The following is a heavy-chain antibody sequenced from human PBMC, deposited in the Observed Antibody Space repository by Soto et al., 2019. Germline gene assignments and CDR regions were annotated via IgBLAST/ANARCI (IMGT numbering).Heavy chain of an antibody. CDR1: GYTFTSYG. Sequence: GASVKVSCKSSGYTFTSYGISGVRQPPGQGLEWMGWISAYNGNTNYAQKLQGRVTMTTDTSTSTAYMELRSLRSDDTAVYYFSRERWDTAMGSVWGQGTTVTVSS. D-gene: IGHD5-18*01. J-gene: IGHJ6*02. CDR3: SRERWDTAMGSV. V-gene: IGHV1-18*01. CDR2: ISAYNGNT.